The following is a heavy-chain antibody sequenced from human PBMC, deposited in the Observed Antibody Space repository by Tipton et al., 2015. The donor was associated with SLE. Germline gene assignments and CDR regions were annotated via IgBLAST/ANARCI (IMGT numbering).Heavy chain of an antibody. J-gene: IGHJ4*02. CDR2: ISGAGDTT. CDR3: ARDRTDLRSFDWLALLFDS. Sequence: GSLRLSCAASGFTFRSRAMSWVRQTPGKGLEWLSIISGAGDTTYYADSVKGRFTISRDNSKNTLYLQMNTLRAEDTGVYFCARDRTDLRSFDWLALLFDSWGQGTLVTVSS. CDR1: GFTFRSRA. V-gene: IGHV3-23*01. D-gene: IGHD3-9*01.